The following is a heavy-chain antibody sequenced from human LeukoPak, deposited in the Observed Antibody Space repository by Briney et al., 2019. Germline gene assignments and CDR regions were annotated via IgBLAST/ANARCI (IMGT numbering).Heavy chain of an antibody. CDR1: GGSFSGYY. V-gene: IGHV4-34*01. Sequence: PSETLSLTCAVYGGSFSGYYWSWIRQPPGKGLEWIGEINHSGSTNYNPSLKSRVTISVDTSKNQFSLKLSSVTAADTAVYYCARGLKRVLLWFGKLPYFDYWGQGTLVTVSS. CDR3: ARGLKRVLLWFGKLPYFDY. D-gene: IGHD3-10*01. CDR2: INHSGST. J-gene: IGHJ4*02.